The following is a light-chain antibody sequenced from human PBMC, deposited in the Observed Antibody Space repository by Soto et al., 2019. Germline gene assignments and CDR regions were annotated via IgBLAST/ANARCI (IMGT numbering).Light chain of an antibody. CDR2: SNN. V-gene: IGLV1-44*01. Sequence: QSVVTQPPSASGTPGQTVTISYSGRTSNIATNTVNWYQQLPGTAPRLLTHSNNQRPSGVPDRFSASKSGTSASLVISGLQSEDEADYYCAAWDDSLSQFVFGTGTKLTVL. J-gene: IGLJ1*01. CDR1: TSNIATNT. CDR3: AAWDDSLSQFV.